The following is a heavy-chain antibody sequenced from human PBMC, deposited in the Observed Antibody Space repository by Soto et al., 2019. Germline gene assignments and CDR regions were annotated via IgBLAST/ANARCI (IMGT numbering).Heavy chain of an antibody. CDR1: GVTCSNYA. V-gene: IGHV3-23*01. Sequence: GGSLRLSWAASGVTCSNYARHWVRQATGKGLEWVSTIKDSGESTFYLDSVRGRFTISRDNSKDTLYLQMTSLRVEDTALYHCVKGGASYTSCWYANWGQGILVTVSS. D-gene: IGHD6-13*01. CDR3: VKGGASYTSCWYAN. J-gene: IGHJ4*02. CDR2: IKDSGEST.